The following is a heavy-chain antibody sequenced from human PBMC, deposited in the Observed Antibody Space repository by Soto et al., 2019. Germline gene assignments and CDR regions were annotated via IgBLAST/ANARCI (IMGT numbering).Heavy chain of an antibody. CDR1: AFKFSDYY. J-gene: IGHJ4*02. V-gene: IGHV3-11*01. Sequence: GGSLRLSCAASAFKFSDYYMSWVRQAPGKGLEWVSYISGSGDVIYYADSVKGRFTISRDNDKKSVHLQMDTLRVEDTALYYCARAPDCGEGSCYRHFDLWGQGTRVTVSS. D-gene: IGHD2-15*01. CDR3: ARAPDCGEGSCYRHFDL. CDR2: ISGSGDVI.